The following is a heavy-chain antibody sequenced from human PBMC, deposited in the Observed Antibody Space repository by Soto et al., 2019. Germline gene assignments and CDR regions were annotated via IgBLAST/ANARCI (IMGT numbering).Heavy chain of an antibody. J-gene: IGHJ6*02. D-gene: IGHD6-19*01. Sequence: PGGSLSLSCAASGFTFSSYAMSWVRQAPGKGLEWVSAISGSGGSTYYADSVKGRFTISRDNSKNTLYLQMSSLRAEDTAVYYCGAVAGTSYGMDVWGQGTTVTVS. V-gene: IGHV3-23*01. CDR3: GAVAGTSYGMDV. CDR1: GFTFSSYA. CDR2: ISGSGGST.